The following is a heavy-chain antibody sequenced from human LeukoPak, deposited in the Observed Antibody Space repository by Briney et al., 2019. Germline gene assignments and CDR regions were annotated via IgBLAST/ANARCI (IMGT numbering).Heavy chain of an antibody. V-gene: IGHV1-46*01. CDR2: INPSGGST. D-gene: IGHD2-21*02. CDR3: ARDLIRYCGGDCYSVGY. CDR1: GYTFTSYY. J-gene: IGHJ4*02. Sequence: ASVKVSCKASGYTFTSYYMHWVRQAPGQGLEWMGIINPSGGSTSYAQKFQGRVTMTRDMSTSTVYMELSSLRSEDTAVYYCARDLIRYCGGDCYSVGYWGQGTLVTVSS.